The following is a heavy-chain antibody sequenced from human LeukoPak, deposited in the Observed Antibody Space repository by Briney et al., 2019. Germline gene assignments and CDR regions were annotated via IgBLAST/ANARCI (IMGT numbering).Heavy chain of an antibody. Sequence: GGSLKLSCAASGFPFSTNAMTWVRQAPGKGLEWVSAISGSGGSTYYADSVKGRLTISRDNSKNTLYLQMNSLRAEDTAVYYCAKVYYGDYYDYWGQGTLVTVSS. J-gene: IGHJ4*02. CDR1: GFPFSTNA. CDR2: ISGSGGST. D-gene: IGHD4-17*01. CDR3: AKVYYGDYYDY. V-gene: IGHV3-23*01.